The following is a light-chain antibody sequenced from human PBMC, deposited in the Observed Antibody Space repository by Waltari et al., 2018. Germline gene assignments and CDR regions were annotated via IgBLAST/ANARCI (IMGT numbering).Light chain of an antibody. V-gene: IGKV3-15*01. CDR1: QRIANN. CDR3: QQYNDWYS. Sequence: EKVMTQSPATLSVSPGEVGTLSCRASQRIANNLAWYQYRPGQAPRLLIYDASTRASGIPSRFSGSWSGTEFTLTISGLQSDDCALYYCQQYNDWYSFGQGTKLEI. J-gene: IGKJ2*03. CDR2: DAS.